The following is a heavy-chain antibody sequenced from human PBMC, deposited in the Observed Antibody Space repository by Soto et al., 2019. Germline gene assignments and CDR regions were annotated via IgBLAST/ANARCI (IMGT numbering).Heavy chain of an antibody. CDR1: GGTFSSYA. V-gene: IGHV1-69*06. CDR3: AREPATAKPEGVDF. J-gene: IGHJ4*02. Sequence: SVKVSCKASGGTFSSYAISWVRQAPGQGLEWMGGIIPIFGTANYAQKFQGRVTITADKSTSTAYMELSSLRSEDTAVYYCAREPATAKPEGVDFWGQGTLVTVSS. D-gene: IGHD1-1*01. CDR2: IIPIFGTA.